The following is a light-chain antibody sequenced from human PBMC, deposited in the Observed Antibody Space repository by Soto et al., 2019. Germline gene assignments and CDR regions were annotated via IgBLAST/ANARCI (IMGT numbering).Light chain of an antibody. CDR2: KTG. J-gene: IGLJ3*02. CDR3: SVWDNRLSCRV. Sequence: QAVVTQPPSASGTPGQRVNISCSGGSSNIGLNYVYWYQQLPGTAPKLLIYKTGERPSGVPDRFSGSKSGTSASLAISGLRSEDEAEYFCSVWDNRLSCRVFGEGTQLTVL. CDR1: SSNIGLNY. V-gene: IGLV1-47*01.